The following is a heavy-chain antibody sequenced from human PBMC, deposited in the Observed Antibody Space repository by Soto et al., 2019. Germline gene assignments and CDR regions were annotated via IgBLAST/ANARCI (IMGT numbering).Heavy chain of an antibody. V-gene: IGHV1-69*13. CDR1: GGTFSSYA. J-gene: IGHJ6*02. CDR2: IIPIFGTA. D-gene: IGHD6-6*01. CDR3: ARDKSIAAQGGMDV. Sequence: SVKVSCKASGGTFSSYAISWVRQAPGQGLEWMGGIIPIFGTANYAQKFQGRVTITADESTSTAYMELSSLRSEDTAVYYCARDKSIAAQGGMDVWGQGTTVTVSS.